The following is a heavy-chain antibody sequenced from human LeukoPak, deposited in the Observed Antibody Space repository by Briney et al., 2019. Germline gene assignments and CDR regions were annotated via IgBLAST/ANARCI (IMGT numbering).Heavy chain of an antibody. CDR3: ARQQYGQGDFWSGYQNLYFGY. D-gene: IGHD3-3*01. CDR2: IHTSGST. V-gene: IGHV4-4*07. CDR1: GGSISRCY. Sequence: SETLSLTCTVSGGSISRCYWSWIRQPAGKGLEWIGRIHTSGSTNYNPSLKSRVTMSVDTSKNQFSLKLSSVTAADTAVYYCARQQYGQGDFWSGYQNLYFGYWGQGTLVTVSS. J-gene: IGHJ4*02.